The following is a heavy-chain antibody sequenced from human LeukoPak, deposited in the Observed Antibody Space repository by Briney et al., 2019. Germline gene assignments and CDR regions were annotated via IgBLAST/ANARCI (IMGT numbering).Heavy chain of an antibody. D-gene: IGHD4-23*01. J-gene: IGHJ4*02. CDR2: IYYSGST. CDR1: GGSISSGDYY. CDR3: ARAAGPTVVTLHPDY. V-gene: IGHV4-30-4*08. Sequence: SETLSLTCTVSGGSISSGDYYWSWIRQPPGKGLEWIGYIYYSGSTYYNPSLKSRVTISVDTSKNQFSLKLSSVTAADTAVYYCARAAGPTVVTLHPDYWGQGTPVTVSS.